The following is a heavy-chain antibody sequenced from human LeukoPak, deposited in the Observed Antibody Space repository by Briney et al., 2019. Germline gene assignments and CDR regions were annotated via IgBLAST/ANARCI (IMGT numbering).Heavy chain of an antibody. CDR2: VKGDGRTT. Sequence: GGSLSLSCAASGLTFSDFWMHWVRQTPGKGLVWVALVKGDGRTTIYADSVKGRFTISRDNAKNTLYLQMNSLRADDSGVYYCATGHSYGYDYWGQGVLVTVSS. D-gene: IGHD5-18*01. CDR3: ATGHSYGYDY. CDR1: GLTFSDFW. J-gene: IGHJ4*02. V-gene: IGHV3-74*01.